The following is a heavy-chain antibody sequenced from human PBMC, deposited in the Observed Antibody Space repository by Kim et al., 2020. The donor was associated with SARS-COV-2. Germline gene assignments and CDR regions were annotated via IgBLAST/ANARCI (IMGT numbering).Heavy chain of an antibody. CDR2: QDGSEG. Sequence: QDGSEGKCADPVKGRFTISRDNVKNSLYLQMNSLGAEDTAVYFCVTVTTYWGQGTLVTVSS. J-gene: IGHJ4*02. D-gene: IGHD4-4*01. V-gene: IGHV3-7*01. CDR3: VTVTTY.